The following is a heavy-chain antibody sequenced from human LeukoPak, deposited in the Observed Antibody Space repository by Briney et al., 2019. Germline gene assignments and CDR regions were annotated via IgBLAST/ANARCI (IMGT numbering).Heavy chain of an antibody. CDR2: ISYGATNK. J-gene: IGHJ3*02. V-gene: IGHV3-30*04. Sequence: GGSLRLSCAASGFAFSDYAMHWVRQAPGNGLEWVALISYGATNKYYADSVKGRFTISRDNSKNTLYLQMNSLRPEDTAVYYCARDRKKNGYNWDAFDIRGQGTMVTVSS. D-gene: IGHD5-24*01. CDR3: ARDRKKNGYNWDAFDI. CDR1: GFAFSDYA.